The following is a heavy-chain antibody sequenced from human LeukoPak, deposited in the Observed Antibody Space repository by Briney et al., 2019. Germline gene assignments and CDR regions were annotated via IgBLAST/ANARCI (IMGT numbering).Heavy chain of an antibody. V-gene: IGHV4-31*03. Sequence: PSQTLSLTCTVSGGSISSGGYYWSWIRQHPGKGLEWIGYIYYSGGTYYNPSLKSRVTISVDTSKNQFSLKLSSVTAADTAVYYCARTYYYDSSGKTVWFDPWGQGTLVTVSS. CDR2: IYYSGGT. J-gene: IGHJ5*02. CDR1: GGSISSGGYY. D-gene: IGHD3-22*01. CDR3: ARTYYYDSSGKTVWFDP.